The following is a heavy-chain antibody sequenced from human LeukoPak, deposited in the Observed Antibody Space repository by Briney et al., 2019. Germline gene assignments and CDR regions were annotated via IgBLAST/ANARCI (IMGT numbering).Heavy chain of an antibody. Sequence: GGSLRLSCAASGFTFSTSGMHWVRQAPGKGLEWMAVISYDGNNIYYADSVKGRFAISRDNSKKMLYLQMNSLRAEDTAVYYCARVGDFSVAAFDIWGQGTMVTVSS. D-gene: IGHD3-16*01. CDR1: GFTFSTSG. J-gene: IGHJ3*02. V-gene: IGHV3-30*03. CDR2: ISYDGNNI. CDR3: ARVGDFSVAAFDI.